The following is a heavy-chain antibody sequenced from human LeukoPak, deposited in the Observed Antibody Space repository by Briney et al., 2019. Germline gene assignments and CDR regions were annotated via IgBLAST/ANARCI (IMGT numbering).Heavy chain of an antibody. CDR3: ARSNMIVVVMGAFDI. CDR2: IIPICGTA. CDR1: GGTFSSYA. Sequence: SVKLPCKASGGTFSSYAISWVRQAPGQGLEWMGGIIPICGTANYAQKFQGRVTITTDESTSTAYMELSSLRSEDTAVYYCARSNMIVVVMGAFDIWGQGTMVTVSS. V-gene: IGHV1-69*05. J-gene: IGHJ3*02. D-gene: IGHD3-22*01.